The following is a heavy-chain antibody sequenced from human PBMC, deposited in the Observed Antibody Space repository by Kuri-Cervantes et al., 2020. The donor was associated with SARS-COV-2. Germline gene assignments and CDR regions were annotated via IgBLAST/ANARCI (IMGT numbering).Heavy chain of an antibody. CDR2: INPNSGGT. D-gene: IGHD3-22*01. V-gene: IGHV1-2*02. CDR1: GYTFTGYY. J-gene: IGHJ5*02. Sequence: TVKVSCKASGYTFTGYYMHWVRQAPGQGLEWMGWINPNSGGTNYAQKFQGRVTMTRDTSISTAYMELSRLRSDDTAVYYCARFRITMRGFDPWGQGTLVTVSS. CDR3: ARFRITMRGFDP.